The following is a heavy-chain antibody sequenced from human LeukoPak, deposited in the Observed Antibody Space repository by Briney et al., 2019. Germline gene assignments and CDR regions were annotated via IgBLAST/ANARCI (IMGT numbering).Heavy chain of an antibody. V-gene: IGHV5-51*01. CDR3: ARRESKLGIDS. CDR2: IYPRDSDT. D-gene: IGHD7-27*01. CDR1: GYIFTNRW. Sequence: GESLKISCKGSGYIFTNRWIGWVRQMPGKGLEWMGIIYPRDSDTRYSPSFQGQVTISADKSISTAYLQWSSLKASDTAMYFCARRESKLGIDSWGQGTLVTVSS. J-gene: IGHJ5*01.